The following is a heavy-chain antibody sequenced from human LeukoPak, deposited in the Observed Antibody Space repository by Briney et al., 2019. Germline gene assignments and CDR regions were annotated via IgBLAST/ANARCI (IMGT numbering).Heavy chain of an antibody. Sequence: SETLSLTCTVSGGSISSYYWSWIRQPPGKGLEWIGYIYYSGSTNYNPSLKSRVTISVDTSKNQFSLKLSSVTAADAAVYYCARSYSSSWYVRYYFDYWGQGTLVTVSS. D-gene: IGHD6-13*01. CDR2: IYYSGST. V-gene: IGHV4-59*12. CDR3: ARSYSSSWYVRYYFDY. J-gene: IGHJ4*02. CDR1: GGSISSYY.